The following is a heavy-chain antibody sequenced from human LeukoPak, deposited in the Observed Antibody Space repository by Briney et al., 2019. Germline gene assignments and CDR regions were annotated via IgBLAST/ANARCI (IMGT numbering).Heavy chain of an antibody. CDR3: AKANGYCSSTSCYYFWYFQH. D-gene: IGHD2-2*01. V-gene: IGHV3-23*01. CDR1: GFTFSSYA. CDR2: ISGSGGST. Sequence: GGSLRLSCAASGFTFSSYAMSWVRQAPGKGLEWVSGISGSGGSTYYAGSAKGRFTISRDNSKNTLYLQMNSLRAEDTAVYYCAKANGYCSSTSCYYFWYFQHWGQGTLVTVSS. J-gene: IGHJ1*01.